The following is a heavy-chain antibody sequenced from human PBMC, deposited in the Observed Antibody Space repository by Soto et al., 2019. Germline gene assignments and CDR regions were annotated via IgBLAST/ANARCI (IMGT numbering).Heavy chain of an antibody. J-gene: IGHJ3*02. CDR2: ITTGGGST. CDR1: GVTYA. Sequence: DVQLLESGGGLVQPGGSLRLSCVASGVTYAMSWVRQAPGKGLEWVSAITTGGGSTYYAESVKGRCTISRDNSKNTLYLQMNSLRAEDTAVYYCAKDLDSSGWYRAYDIWGQGTVVTVSS. CDR3: AKDLDSSGWYRAYDI. V-gene: IGHV3-23*01. D-gene: IGHD6-19*01.